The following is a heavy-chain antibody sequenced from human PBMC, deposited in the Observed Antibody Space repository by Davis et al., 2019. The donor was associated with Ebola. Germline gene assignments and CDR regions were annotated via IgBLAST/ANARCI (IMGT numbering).Heavy chain of an antibody. D-gene: IGHD3-3*01. CDR2: INPSGGST. CDR1: GYTFTSYY. V-gene: IGHV1-46*01. Sequence: ASVKVSCKASGYTFTSYYMHWVRQAPGQGLEWMGIINPSGGSTSYAQKFQGRVTMTRDTSKNQFSLKLSSVTAADTAVYYCARVDYDFWSGYYTGNWFDPWGQGTTVTVSS. CDR3: ARVDYDFWSGYYTGNWFDP. J-gene: IGHJ5*01.